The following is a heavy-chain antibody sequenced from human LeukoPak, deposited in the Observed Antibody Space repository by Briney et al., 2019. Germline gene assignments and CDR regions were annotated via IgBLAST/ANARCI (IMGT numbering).Heavy chain of an antibody. J-gene: IGHJ3*01. V-gene: IGHV3-15*01. D-gene: IGHD3-22*01. CDR1: GFTFSDPW. CDR2: IKSKTDGGTA. Sequence: GGALRLSRAASGFTFSDPWMTWVRQAPGKGLEWVGRIKSKTDGGTADYGAPVKGRFTISTDDSKNTVYLQMNSLKTEDTAVYYCTTDLVVDDAFDVWGQGTMVTVSS. CDR3: TTDLVVDDAFDV.